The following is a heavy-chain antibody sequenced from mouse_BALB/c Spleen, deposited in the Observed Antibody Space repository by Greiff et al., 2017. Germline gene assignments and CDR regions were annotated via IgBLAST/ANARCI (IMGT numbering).Heavy chain of an antibody. CDR2: IDTSDSYT. J-gene: IGHJ2*01. CDR3: SFITTVVDY. CDR1: GYTFTDYW. Sequence: QVQLQQPGAELVMPGASVKMSCKASGYTFTDYWMHWVKQRPGQGLEWIGAIDTSDSYTSYNQKFKGKATLTVDESSSTAYMQLSSLTSEDSAVYYCSFITTVVDYWGQGTTLTVSS. V-gene: IGHV1-69*01. D-gene: IGHD1-1*01.